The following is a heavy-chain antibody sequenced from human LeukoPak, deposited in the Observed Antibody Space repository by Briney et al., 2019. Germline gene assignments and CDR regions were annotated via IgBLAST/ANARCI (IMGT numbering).Heavy chain of an antibody. CDR3: TRPGGSTGTTGDYYYYMDV. Sequence: GGSLRLSCAASGLPFSGSALHWVRQASGKGLEWVGRIRSKANSYATASAASVKGSLTISRDDSKNTAYLQMNSLKTEDTAVYYCTRPGGSTGTTGDYYYYMDVWGKGTTVTVSS. D-gene: IGHD1-1*01. CDR2: IRSKANSYAT. CDR1: GLPFSGSA. V-gene: IGHV3-73*01. J-gene: IGHJ6*03.